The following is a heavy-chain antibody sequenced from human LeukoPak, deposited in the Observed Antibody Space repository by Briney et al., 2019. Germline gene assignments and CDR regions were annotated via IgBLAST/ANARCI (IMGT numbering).Heavy chain of an antibody. V-gene: IGHV3-13*01. CDR2: IGAGFDT. CDR1: GFTFSTYD. D-gene: IGHD3-10*01. J-gene: IGHJ4*02. CDR3: AREDSTRSGVRELDY. Sequence: GGSLRLSCAASGFTFSTYDFHWVRQVTGKGLQWVSAIGAGFDTYYQDSVRGRFTISRENAKNSLYLQMNSLTVGDTAVYCCAREDSTRSGVRELDYWGQGILVTVSS.